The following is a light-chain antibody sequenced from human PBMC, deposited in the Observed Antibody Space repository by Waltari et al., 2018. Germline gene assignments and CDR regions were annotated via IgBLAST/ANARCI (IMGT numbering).Light chain of an antibody. J-gene: IGKJ4*01. Sequence: EIVMTQSPATLSVSPGERVSLSCRASQTVRTNLAWYQQKPGQSPRLIIYGASTRAPGVPAKFSGSGSGTEFTLVISSLQSEDLAVYYCQQYNIWPPLTFGGGTKLEIK. V-gene: IGKV3-15*01. CDR3: QQYNIWPPLT. CDR1: QTVRTN. CDR2: GAS.